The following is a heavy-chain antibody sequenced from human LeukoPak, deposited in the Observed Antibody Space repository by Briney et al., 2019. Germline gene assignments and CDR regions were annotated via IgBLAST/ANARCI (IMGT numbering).Heavy chain of an antibody. CDR2: INTNSGGT. V-gene: IGHV1-2*02. J-gene: IGHJ5*02. Sequence: GASVKVSCKASGYTFTGYYMHWVRQAPGQGLEWMGWINTNSGGTNYAQKFQGRVTMTRDTSISTAYMELSRLRSDDTAVYYCAREEEGRGGGPYYYGSGWFDPWGQGTLVTVSS. D-gene: IGHD3-10*01. CDR1: GYTFTGYY. CDR3: AREEEGRGGGPYYYGSGWFDP.